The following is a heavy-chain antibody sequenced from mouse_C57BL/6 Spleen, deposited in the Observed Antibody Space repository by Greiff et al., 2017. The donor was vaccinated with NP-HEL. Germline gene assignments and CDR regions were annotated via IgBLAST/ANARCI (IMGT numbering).Heavy chain of an antibody. D-gene: IGHD3-2*02. CDR3: ARSDSSGYHYYAMDY. V-gene: IGHV2-6*01. CDR1: GFSLTSYG. CDR2: IWGVGST. Sequence: VQGVESGPGLVAPSQSLSITCTVSGFSLTSYGVDWVRQSPGKGLEWLGVIWGVGSTNYNSALKSRLSISKDNSKSQVFLKMNSLQTDDTAMYYCARSDSSGYHYYAMDYWGQGTSVTVSS. J-gene: IGHJ4*01.